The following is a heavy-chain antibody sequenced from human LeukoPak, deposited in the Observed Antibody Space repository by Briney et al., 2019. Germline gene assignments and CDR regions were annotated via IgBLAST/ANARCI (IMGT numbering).Heavy chain of an antibody. V-gene: IGHV4-34*01. CDR2: INHSGST. J-gene: IGHJ4*02. Sequence: SETLSLTCAVYGGSFSGYYWSWIRQPPGKGLEWIGEINHSGSTNYNPSLKSRVTISVDTSKNQFSLKLSSVTAADTAVYYCARSSRGRWGYYFDYWGQGTLVTVSS. CDR3: ARSSRGRWGYYFDY. CDR1: GGSFSGYY. D-gene: IGHD6-19*01.